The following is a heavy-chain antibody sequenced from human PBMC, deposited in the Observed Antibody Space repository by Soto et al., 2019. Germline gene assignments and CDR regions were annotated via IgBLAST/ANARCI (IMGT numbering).Heavy chain of an antibody. V-gene: IGHV2-70*01. J-gene: IGHJ6*02. D-gene: IGHD2-15*01. CDR1: GFSLSTSGMC. Sequence: SGPTLVNPTQTLTLTCTVSGFSLSTSGMCVSWIRQPPGKALEWLALIDWDDDKYYSTSLKTRLTISKDTSKNQVVLTMTNMDPVDTATYYCARIPLGYCSGGSCPDYYYGMDVWGQGTTVTV. CDR3: ARIPLGYCSGGSCPDYYYGMDV. CDR2: IDWDDDK.